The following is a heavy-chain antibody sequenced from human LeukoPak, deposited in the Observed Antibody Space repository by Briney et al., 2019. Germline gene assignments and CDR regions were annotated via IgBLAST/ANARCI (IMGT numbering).Heavy chain of an antibody. CDR2: INHDASEK. D-gene: IGHD6-6*01. Sequence: PGGSLRLSCTASGLTYCNYWMICVRQAPGKGLEWVANINHDASEKYYVGSVEGRFTISRDNAKNSLFLQMNSLRAEDTGVYYCTTSAYSSSSSWGQGTLVTVSS. J-gene: IGHJ5*02. CDR1: GLTYCNYW. CDR3: TTSAYSSSSS. V-gene: IGHV3-7*01.